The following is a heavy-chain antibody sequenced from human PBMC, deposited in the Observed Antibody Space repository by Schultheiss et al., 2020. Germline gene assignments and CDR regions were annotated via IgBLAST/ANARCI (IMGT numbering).Heavy chain of an antibody. V-gene: IGHV3-23*01. J-gene: IGHJ6*02. CDR1: GFTFSSYA. D-gene: IGHD4-17*01. CDR2: ISGSGGST. CDR3: ARGPTVTPPGSYYYGMDV. Sequence: GESLKISCAASGFTFSSYAMSWVRQAPGKGLEWVSAISGSGGSTYYADSVKGRFTISRDNSKNTLYLQMNSLRAEDTAVYYCARGPTVTPPGSYYYGMDVWGQGTTVTVSS.